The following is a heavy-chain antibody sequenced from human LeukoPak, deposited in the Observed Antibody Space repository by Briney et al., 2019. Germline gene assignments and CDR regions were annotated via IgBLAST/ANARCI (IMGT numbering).Heavy chain of an antibody. Sequence: SETLSLTCIVSGDSISRNTYHWGWVRQPPGKGLDWIGTIYYSGSIYYNQSLRGRVALSVDTSKNQFSLKSTSVTAADTAVYYCGRLNTDWGFLFDSWGQGTLVTVSS. V-gene: IGHV4-39*01. D-gene: IGHD7-27*01. CDR1: GDSISRNTYH. CDR2: IYYSGSI. CDR3: GRLNTDWGFLFDS. J-gene: IGHJ4*02.